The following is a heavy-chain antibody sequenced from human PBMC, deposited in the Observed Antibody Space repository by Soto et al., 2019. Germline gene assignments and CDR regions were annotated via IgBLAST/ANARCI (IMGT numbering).Heavy chain of an antibody. CDR3: AKFKRVFDTGALLDY. V-gene: IGHV4-30-2*01. D-gene: IGHD5-18*01. CDR1: GGSISSGDYS. CDR2: IYFGGST. Sequence: SETPSLTCAVSGGSISSGDYSWNWIRQPPGKGLEWIGYIYFGGSTYYNPSLQSRVTMSVDRSRNQFSLKLNSVTAADTAVYYGAKFKRVFDTGALLDYWGQGTPVTVSS. J-gene: IGHJ4*02.